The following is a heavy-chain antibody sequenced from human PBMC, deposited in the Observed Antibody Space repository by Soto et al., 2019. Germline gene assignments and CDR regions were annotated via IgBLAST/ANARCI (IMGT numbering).Heavy chain of an antibody. CDR3: EKIGRSAPVDNWLDP. J-gene: IGHJ5*02. CDR2: ISGSGGST. V-gene: IGHV3-23*01. CDR1: GFTFSSYA. D-gene: IGHD6-19*01. Sequence: PGGSLRLSCAASGFTFSSYAMSWVRQAPGKGLEWVSAISGSGGSTYYADSVKGRFTISRDNSKNTLYLQMNSLRAEDTAVYYCEKIGRSAPVDNWLDPWGQGPLVTVYS.